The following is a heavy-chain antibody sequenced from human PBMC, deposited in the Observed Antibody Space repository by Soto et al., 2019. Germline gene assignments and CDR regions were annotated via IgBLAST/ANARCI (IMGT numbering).Heavy chain of an antibody. Sequence: QVQLVESGGGVVQPGRSLRLSCAASGFTFSSYGMHWVRQAPGKGLEWVAVIWYDGSNKYYADSVKGRFTISRDNSKNMLYVQMAGLRGEDAAGYYCARDLYSSSIYWGQGTMVTVSS. J-gene: IGHJ4*02. V-gene: IGHV3-33*01. D-gene: IGHD5-18*01. CDR3: ARDLYSSSIY. CDR1: GFTFSSYG. CDR2: IWYDGSNK.